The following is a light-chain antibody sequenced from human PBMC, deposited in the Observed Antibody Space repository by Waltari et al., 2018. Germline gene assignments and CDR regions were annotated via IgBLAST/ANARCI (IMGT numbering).Light chain of an antibody. V-gene: IGLV2-14*03. CDR1: SSDVGGYDF. J-gene: IGLJ1*01. CDR2: DVS. Sequence: QSALTQPASVSGSPGQSIPISCTGSSSDVGGYDFVSWYQQHPGKVTKLIIYDVSHRPSGVSTRFSGSKPGNTASLTISGLQSEDEADYYCNSYTSSNTRVFGTGTRVTVL. CDR3: NSYTSSNTRV.